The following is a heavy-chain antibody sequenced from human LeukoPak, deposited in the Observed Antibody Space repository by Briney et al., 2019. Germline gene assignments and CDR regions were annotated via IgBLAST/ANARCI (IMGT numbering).Heavy chain of an antibody. CDR1: GGSISSSGYY. D-gene: IGHD6-19*01. CDR2: IYYSGST. CDR3: ASYLGVAGTFHFDY. V-gene: IGHV4-39*01. Sequence: PSETLSLTCTVSGGSISSSGYYWGWIRQPPGKGLEWIGSIYYSGSTYYNPSLKSRVTISVDTSKNQFSLKLSSVTAADTAVYYCASYLGVAGTFHFDYWGQGTLVTVSS. J-gene: IGHJ4*02.